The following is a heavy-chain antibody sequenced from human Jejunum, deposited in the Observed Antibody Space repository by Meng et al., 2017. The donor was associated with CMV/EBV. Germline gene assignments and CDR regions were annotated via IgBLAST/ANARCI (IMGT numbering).Heavy chain of an antibody. CDR1: GGSLSSYY. V-gene: IGHV4-59*01. D-gene: IGHD3-16*01. CDR3: ARDITGNSYAYDS. J-gene: IGHJ5*01. Sequence: VSGGSLSSYYWTWIRQSPGKGLEWIGYISNSGSFNSNPSLRGRVTISIDTSKNQVFLNLRSVTAADTAVYYCARDITGNSYAYDSWGQGTLVTVSS. CDR2: ISNSGSF.